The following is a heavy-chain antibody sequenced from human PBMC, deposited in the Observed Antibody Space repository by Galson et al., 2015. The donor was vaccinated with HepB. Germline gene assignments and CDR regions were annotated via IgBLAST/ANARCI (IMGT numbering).Heavy chain of an antibody. CDR2: IKQDGSEE. V-gene: IGHV3-7*03. D-gene: IGHD3-10*01. Sequence: SLRLSCAASGFTFSSYWMSWVRQAPGKGLEWVANIKQDGSEEYYVDSVKGRFTISRDNAKNSLYLQMNSLRAEDTAVYYCARDGRMGGSWCYYRVYGMDVWGQGTTVTVSS. CDR1: GFTFSSYW. J-gene: IGHJ6*02. CDR3: ARDGRMGGSWCYYRVYGMDV.